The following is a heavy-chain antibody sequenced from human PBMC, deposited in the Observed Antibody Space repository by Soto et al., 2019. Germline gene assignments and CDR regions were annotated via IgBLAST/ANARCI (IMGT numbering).Heavy chain of an antibody. V-gene: IGHV1-18*01. CDR2: ISAYNGET. CDR1: GYTFTSSG. D-gene: IGHD1-26*01. CDR3: ARDSGSYMYVSD. J-gene: IGHJ4*02. Sequence: QVQLVQSGAEVKKPGASVKVSCKASGYTFTSSGFSCVRQAPGQGLEWMAWISAYNGETHYAQKFQGRVTMITYTSTSTSYMALRSLRSDDTAVYYCARDSGSYMYVSDWGQGTLVTVSS.